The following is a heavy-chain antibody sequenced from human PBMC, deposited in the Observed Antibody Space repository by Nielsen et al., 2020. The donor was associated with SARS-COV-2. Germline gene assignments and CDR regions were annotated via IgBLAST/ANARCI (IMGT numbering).Heavy chain of an antibody. V-gene: IGHV3-9*01. Sequence: GGSLRLSCVTSGFTFNDYAMHWVRPAPGKGLEWVSGISWNSGSIGYADSVKGRFTISRDNAKNSLYLQMNSLRAEDTALYYCAKIYDILTQDAFDIWGQGTMVTVSS. D-gene: IGHD3-9*01. CDR2: ISWNSGSI. CDR1: GFTFNDYA. CDR3: AKIYDILTQDAFDI. J-gene: IGHJ3*02.